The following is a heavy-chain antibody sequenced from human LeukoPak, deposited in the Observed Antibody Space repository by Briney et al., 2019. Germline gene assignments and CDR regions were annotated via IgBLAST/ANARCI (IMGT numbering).Heavy chain of an antibody. CDR2: IRYDGNIK. CDR1: GFTFSNYG. CDR3: VKDNPLDY. J-gene: IGHJ4*02. Sequence: GGSLRLSCGASGFTFSNYGMLWVRQSPGKGLEWVAFIRYDGNIKLYADSMKGRFTISRDNSKDTLYLHINSLRAEDTALYYCVKDNPLDYWGQGTLVIVSS. V-gene: IGHV3-30*02.